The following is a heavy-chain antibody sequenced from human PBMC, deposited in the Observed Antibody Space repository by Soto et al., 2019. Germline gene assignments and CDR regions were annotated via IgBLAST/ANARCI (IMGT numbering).Heavy chain of an antibody. J-gene: IGHJ4*02. Sequence: EVHLLESGGALVQPGGSLRLSCAASGFTFSSYVMSWVRQAPGKGLEWVSAVSGSGGDTYHADSVKGRFTISRDNSTNTLFLQMNNLRAEDTAVYYCVKGYRNYDSSAYWGPGTLVTVSS. V-gene: IGHV3-23*01. CDR3: VKGYRNYDSSAY. CDR1: GFTFSSYV. D-gene: IGHD3-22*01. CDR2: VSGSGGDT.